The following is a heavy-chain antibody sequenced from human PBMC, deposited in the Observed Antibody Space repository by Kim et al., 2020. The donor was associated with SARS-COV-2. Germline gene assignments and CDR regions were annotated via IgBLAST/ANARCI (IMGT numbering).Heavy chain of an antibody. Sequence: GGSLRLSCAASGFTFSSYAMSWVRQAPGKGLEWVSVIYSGGSSTYYADSVKGRFTISRDNSKNTLYLQMNSLRAEDTAVYYCAKDPINCSGGSCYDDWYFDLWGRGTLVTVSS. CDR2: IYSGGSST. D-gene: IGHD2-15*01. CDR3: AKDPINCSGGSCYDDWYFDL. J-gene: IGHJ2*01. CDR1: GFTFSSYA. V-gene: IGHV3-23*03.